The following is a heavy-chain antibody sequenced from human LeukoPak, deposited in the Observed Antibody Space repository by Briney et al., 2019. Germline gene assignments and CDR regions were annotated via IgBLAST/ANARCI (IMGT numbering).Heavy chain of an antibody. J-gene: IGHJ4*02. V-gene: IGHV3-30*03. D-gene: IGHD3-10*01. Sequence: GGSLRLSCAASGFTFSSYGMHWVRQAPGKGLEWVAVISYDGSNKYYADSVKGRFTISRDNSKNTLYLQMNSLRAEDTAVYYCARDERLLLWFGELLDWGQGTLVTVSS. CDR1: GFTFSSYG. CDR3: ARDERLLLWFGELLD. CDR2: ISYDGSNK.